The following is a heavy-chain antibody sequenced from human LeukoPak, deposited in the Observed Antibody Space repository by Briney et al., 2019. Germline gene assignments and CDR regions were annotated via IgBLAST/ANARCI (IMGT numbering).Heavy chain of an antibody. CDR3: ARPLEIDSSGWYVGYYGMDV. D-gene: IGHD6-19*01. Sequence: GGSLRLSCAVSGFTFSSYAMSWVRQAPGEGLEWVSTISGNDGSTYHADSVKGRFTISRDNSKNTLYLQMNSLRAEDTAVYYCARPLEIDSSGWYVGYYGMDVWGQGTTVTVSS. V-gene: IGHV3-23*01. J-gene: IGHJ6*02. CDR2: ISGNDGST. CDR1: GFTFSSYA.